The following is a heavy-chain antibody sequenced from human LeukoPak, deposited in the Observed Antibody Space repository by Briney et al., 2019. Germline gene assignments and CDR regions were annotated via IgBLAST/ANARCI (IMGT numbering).Heavy chain of an antibody. V-gene: IGHV3-11*03. J-gene: IGHJ4*02. CDR3: ARLSGGGFMDF. Sequence: GGSLRLSCAASGFTFSDYYMSWIRQAPGKGLEWVSDISSTSIYTNYADSVKGRFTVSRDNAKNSLYLQMNSLRAEDTAVYYCARLSGGGFMDFWGQGTLVTVSS. D-gene: IGHD1-26*01. CDR2: ISSTSIYT. CDR1: GFTFSDYY.